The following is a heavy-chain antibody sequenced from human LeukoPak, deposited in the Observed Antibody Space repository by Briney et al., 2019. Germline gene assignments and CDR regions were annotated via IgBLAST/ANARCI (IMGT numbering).Heavy chain of an antibody. CDR2: INAGNGNT. D-gene: IGHD6-13*01. CDR1: GYTFTSYG. J-gene: IGHJ5*02. CDR3: ARDLGSSWYTNWFDP. V-gene: IGHV1-3*01. Sequence: ASVKVSCKASGYTFTSYGISWVRQAPGQRLEWMGWINAGNGNTKYSQKFQGRVTITRDTSASTAYMELSSLRSEDTAVYYCARDLGSSWYTNWFDPWGQGTLVTVSS.